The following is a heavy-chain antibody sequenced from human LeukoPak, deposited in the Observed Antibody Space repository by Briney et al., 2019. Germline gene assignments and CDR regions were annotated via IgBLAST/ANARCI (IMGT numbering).Heavy chain of an antibody. J-gene: IGHJ2*01. V-gene: IGHV4-30-2*01. CDR2: IYHSGST. Sequence: SETLSLTRAVSGGSISSGGYSWSWIRQPPGKGLEWIGYIYHSGSTYYNPSLKSRVTISVDRSKNQFSLKLSSVTAADTAVYYCARVAYYDSSGYYAPYWYFDLWGRGTLVTVSS. CDR3: ARVAYYDSSGYYAPYWYFDL. CDR1: GGSISSGGYS. D-gene: IGHD3-22*01.